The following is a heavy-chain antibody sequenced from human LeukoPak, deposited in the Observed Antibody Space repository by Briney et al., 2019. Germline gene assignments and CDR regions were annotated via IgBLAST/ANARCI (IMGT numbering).Heavy chain of an antibody. CDR2: ISSSGSTI. D-gene: IGHD1-26*01. V-gene: IGHV3-11*04. CDR3: ARDQIVGATRSDAFDI. J-gene: IGHJ3*02. CDR1: GFTFSDYY. Sequence: GGSLRLSCAASGFTFSDYYMSWIRQAPGKGLEWVSYISSSGSTIYYADSVKGRFTISRDNAKNSLYLQMNSLRAEDTAVYYCARDQIVGATRSDAFDIWGQGTMVTVSS.